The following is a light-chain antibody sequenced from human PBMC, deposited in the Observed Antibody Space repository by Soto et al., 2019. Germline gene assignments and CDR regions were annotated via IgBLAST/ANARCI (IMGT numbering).Light chain of an antibody. J-gene: IGKJ1*01. Sequence: EIVLTQSPGTLSLSPGERATLSCRASQGFSSNYLAWYQQKSGQAPRLLLYGTSSRATGIPERFSGSGSGTDFTLTISRLEPEDFAVYYCQHYGSSRTFGPGTKVDIX. CDR1: QGFSSNY. V-gene: IGKV3-20*01. CDR2: GTS. CDR3: QHYGSSRT.